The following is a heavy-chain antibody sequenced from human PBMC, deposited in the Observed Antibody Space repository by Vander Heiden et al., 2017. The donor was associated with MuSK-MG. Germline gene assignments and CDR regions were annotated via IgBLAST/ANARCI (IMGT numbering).Heavy chain of an antibody. Sequence: EVQLLESGGGLIQPGGSLRLSCAASGLTVSSYAMSWVRQAPGKGLDWVSAISGGGGATYYADSVKGRFTISRDNSKNTLFLQMNSLRVEDTALYYCAKGRKTSIVAADDYRGQGTLVTVSS. J-gene: IGHJ4*02. D-gene: IGHD6-13*01. CDR2: ISGGGGAT. CDR3: AKGRKTSIVAADDY. CDR1: GLTVSSYA. V-gene: IGHV3-23*01.